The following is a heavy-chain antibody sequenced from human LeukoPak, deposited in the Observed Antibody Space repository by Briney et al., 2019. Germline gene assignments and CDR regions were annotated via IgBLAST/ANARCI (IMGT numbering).Heavy chain of an antibody. J-gene: IGHJ4*02. V-gene: IGHV3-30*13. Sequence: DSVRGRFTISRDNSKNRLYLQINSLRAEETTVYNCESDYYDSSGYYDYWGQGTLVTVSS. CDR3: ESDYYDSSGYYDY. D-gene: IGHD3-22*01.